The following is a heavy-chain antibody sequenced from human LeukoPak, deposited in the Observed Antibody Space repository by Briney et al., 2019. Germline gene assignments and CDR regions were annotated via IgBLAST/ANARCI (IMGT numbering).Heavy chain of an antibody. CDR1: GGSFSGYY. D-gene: IGHD6-13*01. CDR3: ARLGSSPLRGAFDI. J-gene: IGHJ3*02. CDR2: IDHSGST. Sequence: PSETLSLTCAVYGGSFSGYYWSWIRQPPGKGLEWIGEIDHSGSTNYNPSLESRVTISVDTSKNQFSLKLSSVTAADTAVYYCARLGSSPLRGAFDIWGQGTMVTVSS. V-gene: IGHV4-34*01.